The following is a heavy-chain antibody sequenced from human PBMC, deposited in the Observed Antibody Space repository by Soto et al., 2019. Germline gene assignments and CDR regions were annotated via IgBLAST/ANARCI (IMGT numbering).Heavy chain of an antibody. CDR3: ARALYCSSTSCHLDY. D-gene: IGHD2-2*01. J-gene: IGHJ4*02. CDR2: IYYSGST. CDR1: GGSISSYY. V-gene: IGHV4-59*12. Sequence: PSETLSLTCTVSGGSISSYYWSWIRQPPGKGLEWIGYIYYSGSTNYNPSLKSRVTISIDKSKNQFSLKLTSVTAADTAVYYCARALYCSSTSCHLDYWGQGTLVTVSS.